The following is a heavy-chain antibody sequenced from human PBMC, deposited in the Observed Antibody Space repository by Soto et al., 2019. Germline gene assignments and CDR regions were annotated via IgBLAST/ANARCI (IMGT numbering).Heavy chain of an antibody. CDR2: IYYSGST. D-gene: IGHD4-17*01. J-gene: IGHJ5*02. V-gene: IGHV4-59*01. Sequence: SETLSLTCTVSGGSISSYYWNWIRQPPGKGLEWIGYIYYSGSTNYNPSLKSRVTISVDTSKNQFSLRLRSVTAADTAVYYCAGDYGGNSDWFDPWGQGTLVTVSS. CDR3: AGDYGGNSDWFDP. CDR1: GGSISSYY.